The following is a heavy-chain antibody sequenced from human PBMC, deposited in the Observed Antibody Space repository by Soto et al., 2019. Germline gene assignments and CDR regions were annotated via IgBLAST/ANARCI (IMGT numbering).Heavy chain of an antibody. CDR1: AYTFTSYS. D-gene: IGHD5-12*01. J-gene: IGHJ3*02. Sequence: SVKVSCKASAYTFTSYSIIWVGQAPGKGLQWMGWISPNSGGTNYAQKFQGSVTMTRDTSINTAYMELSRLRSDDSAVYYCARVRTWLQGNDAFDIWGQGTMVTV. CDR3: ARVRTWLQGNDAFDI. CDR2: ISPNSGGT. V-gene: IGHV1-2*04.